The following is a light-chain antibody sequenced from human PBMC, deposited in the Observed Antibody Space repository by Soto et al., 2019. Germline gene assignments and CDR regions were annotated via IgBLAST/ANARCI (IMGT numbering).Light chain of an antibody. CDR2: AAS. Sequence: DIQMTQSPSSLSASVGDRVTITCRASQSISSYLNWYQQKPWKAPKLLIYAASSLQSGVPSRFSGSGSGTDFSLTNSSMQPEDFATYYCQRTYSTPLTFGGGTKVEIK. V-gene: IGKV1-39*01. CDR1: QSISSY. CDR3: QRTYSTPLT. J-gene: IGKJ4*01.